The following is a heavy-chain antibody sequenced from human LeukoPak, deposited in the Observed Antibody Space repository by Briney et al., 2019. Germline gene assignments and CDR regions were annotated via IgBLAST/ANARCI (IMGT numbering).Heavy chain of an antibody. CDR2: MNPSGGDT. CDR3: AREVMDNLRFDY. Sequence: ASVKVSCKASGYTFTSYYMHWVRQAPGQGREWMGIMNPSGGDTSYAQKFQGRLTMTRDTSTNTVYMELTSLRSEDTAVYYCAREVMDNLRFDYWGQGTLVTVSS. J-gene: IGHJ4*02. CDR1: GYTFTSYY. V-gene: IGHV1-46*01. D-gene: IGHD1-14*01.